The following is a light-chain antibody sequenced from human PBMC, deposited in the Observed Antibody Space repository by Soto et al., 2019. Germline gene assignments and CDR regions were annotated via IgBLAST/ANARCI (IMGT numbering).Light chain of an antibody. V-gene: IGLV2-23*02. CDR1: SSDVGNYNL. CDR2: EVS. Sequence: QSALTQPASVSGSPGQSITISCTGTSSDVGNYNLVSWYQQHPGKAPKLIIYEVSERPSGVSNRFSGSKSGNTASLTISGLQAEDEADFYCCAYARTSTYVFGTGTKVTVL. J-gene: IGLJ1*01. CDR3: CAYARTSTYV.